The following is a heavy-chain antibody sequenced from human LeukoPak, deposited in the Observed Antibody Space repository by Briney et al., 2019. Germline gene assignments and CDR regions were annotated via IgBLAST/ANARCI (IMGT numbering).Heavy chain of an antibody. CDR1: GGSFSGYY. V-gene: IGHV4-34*01. J-gene: IGHJ4*02. Sequence: SETLSLTCAVYGGSFSGYYWSWIRQPPGKGLEWIGEINHSASTNYNPSLKSRVTISVDTSKNQFSLKLSSVTAADTAVYYCARYSLTGDGPGLDYWGQGTLVTVSS. CDR2: INHSAST. CDR3: ARYSLTGDGPGLDY. D-gene: IGHD7-27*01.